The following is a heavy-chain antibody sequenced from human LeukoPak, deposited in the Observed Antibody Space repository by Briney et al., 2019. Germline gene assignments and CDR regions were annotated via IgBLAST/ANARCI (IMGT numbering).Heavy chain of an antibody. V-gene: IGHV3-9*01. Sequence: PGGSLRLSCAASGFTFDDYAMHWVRQAPGKGLEWVSGISWNSGSIGYADPVKGRFTISRDNAKNSLYLQMNSLRAEDTALYYCAKAGYSSGWYYFDYWGQGTLVTVSS. J-gene: IGHJ4*02. CDR1: GFTFDDYA. CDR2: ISWNSGSI. CDR3: AKAGYSSGWYYFDY. D-gene: IGHD6-19*01.